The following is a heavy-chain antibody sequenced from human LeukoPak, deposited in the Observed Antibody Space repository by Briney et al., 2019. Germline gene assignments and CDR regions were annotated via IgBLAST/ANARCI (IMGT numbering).Heavy chain of an antibody. CDR1: GYSVSSGYY. Sequence: PSETLSLTCAVSGYSVSSGYYWGWIRQPPGKGLEWIGSIYHSGSTYYNPSIKSRVTISLDTSKNQFSLNLRSVTAADTAVYYCARVYCNSISCYFSNWFDPWGQGTLVTVSS. CDR2: IYHSGST. V-gene: IGHV4-38-2*01. D-gene: IGHD2-2*01. J-gene: IGHJ5*02. CDR3: ARVYCNSISCYFSNWFDP.